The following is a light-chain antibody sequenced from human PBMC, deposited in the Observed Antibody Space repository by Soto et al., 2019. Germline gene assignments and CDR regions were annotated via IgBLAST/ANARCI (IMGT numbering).Light chain of an antibody. CDR1: QSVTSRY. J-gene: IGKJ5*01. V-gene: IGKV3D-20*02. CDR3: QQRHNWTNP. Sequence: VVLKQSPGALSLSQGERATLSCRASQSVTSRYLAWYQQKPGQAPRLLIYGASNRATGIPERFSGSGSGTDFALTISSLEPADFGVYYCQQRHNWTNPLGQGTRLET. CDR2: GAS.